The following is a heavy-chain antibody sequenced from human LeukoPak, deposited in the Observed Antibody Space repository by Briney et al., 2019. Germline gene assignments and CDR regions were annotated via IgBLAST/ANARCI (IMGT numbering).Heavy chain of an antibody. V-gene: IGHV4-4*07. D-gene: IGHD5-12*01. J-gene: IGHJ4*02. CDR3: ARDPRSGYDVLDDY. Sequence: PSETLSLTCSVSGGSISSYYWSWIRQPAGKGLEWIGRIYTSGSTNYNPSLKSRVTMSVDTSKNQFSLKLSSVTTADTAVYYCARDPRSGYDVLDDYWGQGTLVSVSS. CDR2: IYTSGST. CDR1: GGSISSYY.